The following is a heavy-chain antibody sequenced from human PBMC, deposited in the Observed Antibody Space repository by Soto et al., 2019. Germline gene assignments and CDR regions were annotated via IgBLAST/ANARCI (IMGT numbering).Heavy chain of an antibody. CDR3: AREIIVEGLYYFDY. J-gene: IGHJ4*02. Sequence: QVQLVQSGAEVKKPGSSVKVSCKASGGTFSSYAISWVRQAPGQGLEWMGGIIPIFGTANYGQKFQGRVTMTAAQSTRTAYMEMSSLRSEDTAVYYCAREIIVEGLYYFDYWGQGTLVTASS. D-gene: IGHD3-22*01. CDR1: GGTFSSYA. CDR2: IIPIFGTA. V-gene: IGHV1-69*01.